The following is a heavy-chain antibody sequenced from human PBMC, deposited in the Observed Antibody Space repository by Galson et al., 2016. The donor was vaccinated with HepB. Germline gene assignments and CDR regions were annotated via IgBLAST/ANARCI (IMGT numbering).Heavy chain of an antibody. CDR1: GFTFDDFA. V-gene: IGHV3-9*01. D-gene: IGHD5-18*01. CDR3: ARVVRDYRTYSYSGPSYAMDV. CDR2: ISWNSAYV. J-gene: IGHJ6*02. Sequence: SLRLSCAASGFTFDDFAMHWVRQAPGKGLEWVSGISWNSAYVGYADSVKGRFTISRDNAKSSLYLQMNSLRAEDPALYYCARVVRDYRTYSYSGPSYAMDVWGQGTTVTVSS.